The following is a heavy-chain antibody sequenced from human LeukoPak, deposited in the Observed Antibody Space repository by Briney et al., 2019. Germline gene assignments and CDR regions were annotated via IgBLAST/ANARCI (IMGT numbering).Heavy chain of an antibody. D-gene: IGHD5-24*01. CDR1: GYSISSGYY. Sequence: PSETLSLTCTVSGYSISSGYYWGWIRQPPGKGLEWIGSIYHSGSTYYNPSLKSRVTISVDTSKNQFSLKLSSVTAADTAVYYCARRFRDGYNFWFDPWGQGTLVTVSS. CDR2: IYHSGST. CDR3: ARRFRDGYNFWFDP. V-gene: IGHV4-38-2*02. J-gene: IGHJ5*02.